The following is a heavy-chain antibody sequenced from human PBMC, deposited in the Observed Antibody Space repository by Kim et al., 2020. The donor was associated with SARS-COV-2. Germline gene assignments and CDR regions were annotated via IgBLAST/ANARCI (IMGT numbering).Heavy chain of an antibody. J-gene: IGHJ4*02. Sequence: GGSLRLSCAASGFTFSSYAMSWVRQAPGKGLEWVSAISGSGGSTYYADSVKGRFTISRDNSKNTLYLQMNSLRAEDTAVYYCAKDYDYVWNPGERFDYWGQGTLVTVSS. CDR3: AKDYDYVWNPGERFDY. CDR1: GFTFSSYA. D-gene: IGHD3-16*01. V-gene: IGHV3-23*01. CDR2: ISGSGGST.